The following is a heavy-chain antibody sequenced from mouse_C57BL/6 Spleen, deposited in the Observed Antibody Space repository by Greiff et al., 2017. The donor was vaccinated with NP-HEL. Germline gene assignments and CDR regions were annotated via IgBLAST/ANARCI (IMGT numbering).Heavy chain of an antibody. J-gene: IGHJ1*03. Sequence: EVKLVESGEGLVKPGGSLKLSCAASGFTFSSYAMSWIRQTPEKRLEWVAYISSGGDYIYYADTVKGRFTISRDNARNTLYLQMSSLKSEDTAMYYCTRGGGYFDVWGTGTTVTVSS. CDR3: TRGGGYFDV. V-gene: IGHV5-9-1*02. D-gene: IGHD1-1*02. CDR2: ISSGGDYI. CDR1: GFTFSSYA.